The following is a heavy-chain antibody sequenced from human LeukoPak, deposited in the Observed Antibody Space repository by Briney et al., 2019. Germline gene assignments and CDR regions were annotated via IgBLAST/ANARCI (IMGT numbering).Heavy chain of an antibody. CDR1: DFSFTSYG. D-gene: IGHD6-13*01. CDR3: AREGVGSSSCPE. CDR2: ISAYNGST. Sequence: ASVKVSCKASDFSFTSYGMSWVRQAPGQGLEWMGWISAYNGSTKYAQKLQGRVTMTTDTSTGTAYMELRSLRPDDTAVYYCAREGVGSSSCPEWGQGTLVTVSS. J-gene: IGHJ4*02. V-gene: IGHV1-18*01.